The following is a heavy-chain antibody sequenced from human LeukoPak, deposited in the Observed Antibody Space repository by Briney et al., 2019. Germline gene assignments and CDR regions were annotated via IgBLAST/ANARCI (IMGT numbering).Heavy chain of an antibody. CDR3: ARQVGATAAFDI. J-gene: IGHJ3*02. CDR1: GGSISSGSYY. V-gene: IGHV4-61*02. D-gene: IGHD1-26*01. Sequence: SETLSLTCTVSGGSISSGSYYWSWIRQPAGKGLEWIGRIYTSGSTNYNPSLKSRVTISVDTSKNQFSLKLSSVTAADTAVYYCARQVGATAAFDIWGQGTMVTVSS. CDR2: IYTSGST.